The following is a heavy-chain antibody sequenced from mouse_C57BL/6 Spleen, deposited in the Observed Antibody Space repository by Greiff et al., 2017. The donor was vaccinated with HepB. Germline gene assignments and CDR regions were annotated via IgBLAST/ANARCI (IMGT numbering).Heavy chain of an antibody. CDR3: ASLDSSYYFCY. D-gene: IGHD3-2*01. CDR2: IWGDGST. CDR1: GFSLTSYG. Sequence: VQLKESGPGLVAPSQSLSITCTVSGFSLTSYGVSWVRQPPGKGLEWLGVIWGDGSTNYHSAPISRQIISKDNSKSQVVLKLHSLQTDDTAAYYGASLDSSYYFCYWGQGTTLTVSS. J-gene: IGHJ2*01. V-gene: IGHV2-3*01.